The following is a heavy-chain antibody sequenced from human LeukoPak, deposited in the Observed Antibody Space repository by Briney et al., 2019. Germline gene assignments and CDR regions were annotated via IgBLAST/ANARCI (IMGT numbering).Heavy chain of an antibody. D-gene: IGHD2-21*01. V-gene: IGHV3-66*01. CDR3: ASRAFPFNFDY. CDR1: GFTVSSNY. CDR2: IYSGGST. J-gene: IGHJ4*02. Sequence: GGSLRLSCAASGFTVSSNYMSWVRQAPGKGLEWVSVIYSGGSTYYADSVKGRFTISRDNSKNTLYLQMNSLRAEDTAVYYCASRAFPFNFDYWGQGTLVTVSS.